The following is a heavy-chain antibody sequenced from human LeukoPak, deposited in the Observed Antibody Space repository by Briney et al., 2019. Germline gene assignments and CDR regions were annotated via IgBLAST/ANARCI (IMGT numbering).Heavy chain of an antibody. CDR1: GYSISSGYY. Sequence: SETLSLTCTVSGYSISSGYYWGWIRQPPGKGLEWIGSIYHSGSTYYNPSLKSRVTISVDTSKNQFSLKLSSVTAADTAVYYCAREVGWGLLGRYYYYYMDVWGKGTTVTVSS. J-gene: IGHJ6*03. CDR3: AREVGWGLLGRYYYYYMDV. V-gene: IGHV4-38-2*02. D-gene: IGHD6-19*01. CDR2: IYHSGST.